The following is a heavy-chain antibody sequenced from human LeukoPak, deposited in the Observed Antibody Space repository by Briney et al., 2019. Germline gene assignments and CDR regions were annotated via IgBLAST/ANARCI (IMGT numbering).Heavy chain of an antibody. D-gene: IGHD2/OR15-2a*01. V-gene: IGHV3-7*01. Sequence: PGGSLRLSCAASGFTFSSYTMTWLRQAPGKGLEWVANIKQDGGSKNYVDSVKGRFTISRDNAKNSLYLQMNNLRVEDTAVYYCARERVTTTSFDYWGQGVLVTVSS. CDR1: GFTFSSYT. CDR3: ARERVTTTSFDY. J-gene: IGHJ4*02. CDR2: IKQDGGSK.